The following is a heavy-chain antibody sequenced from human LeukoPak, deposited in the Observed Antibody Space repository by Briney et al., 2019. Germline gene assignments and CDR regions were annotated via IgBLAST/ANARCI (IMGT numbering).Heavy chain of an antibody. Sequence: ASVKVSCKASGYTFTSYDINWVRQATGQGLEWMGWMNPNSGNTGYAQKFQGRATMTRNTSISTAYMELSSLRSEDTAVYYCARVSTYYDFWSGYYPYYFDYWGQGTLVTVSS. CDR1: GYTFTSYD. V-gene: IGHV1-8*01. CDR2: MNPNSGNT. J-gene: IGHJ4*02. CDR3: ARVSTYYDFWSGYYPYYFDY. D-gene: IGHD3-3*01.